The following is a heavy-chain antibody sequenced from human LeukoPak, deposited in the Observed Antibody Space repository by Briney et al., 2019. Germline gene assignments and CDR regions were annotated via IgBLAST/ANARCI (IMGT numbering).Heavy chain of an antibody. CDR1: GFTFRSYA. J-gene: IGHJ4*02. V-gene: IGHV3-23*01. D-gene: IGHD3-10*01. Sequence: GGSLRLSCAASGFTFRSYAMSWVRQAPGKGLEWVSGMSGSGGSTYYADSVKGRFTISRDNSKNTLYLQMNSLRAEDTAAYYCAKDRSFGVLDALFDYWGQGTLVTVSS. CDR3: AKDRSFGVLDALFDY. CDR2: MSGSGGST.